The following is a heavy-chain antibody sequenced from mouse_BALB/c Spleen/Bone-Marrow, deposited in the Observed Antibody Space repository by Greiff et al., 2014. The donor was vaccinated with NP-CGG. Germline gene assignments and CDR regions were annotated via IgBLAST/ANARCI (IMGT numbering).Heavy chain of an antibody. J-gene: IGHJ2*01. D-gene: IGHD3-2*01. CDR1: GYTFTSYV. V-gene: IGHV1-14*01. Sequence: VQLKESGPELVKPGASVKMSCKASGYTFTSYVMHWVKQKPEQGLEWIGYINPYNDGTKYNEKFKGKATLTSDKSSSTAYMELSSLTSEDSAVYYCARPRQLGLPHYFDYWGQGTTLTVSS. CDR3: ARPRQLGLPHYFDY. CDR2: INPYNDGT.